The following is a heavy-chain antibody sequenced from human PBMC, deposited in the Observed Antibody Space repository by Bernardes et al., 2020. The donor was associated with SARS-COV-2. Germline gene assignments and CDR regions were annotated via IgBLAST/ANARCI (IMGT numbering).Heavy chain of an antibody. CDR2: IYDGGRP. D-gene: IGHD2-21*01. Sequence: GSLSRSGAASGFTFTKNYMSWVRQAPGQGLEWVSHIYDGGRPYYADSVKGRFAISRDNSKNTFNLQVNNLRAEDTAVYYCAVRISGCVYWGKGTLLTVSS. J-gene: IGHJ4*02. CDR3: AVRISGCVY. V-gene: IGHV3-66*01. CDR1: GFTFTKNY.